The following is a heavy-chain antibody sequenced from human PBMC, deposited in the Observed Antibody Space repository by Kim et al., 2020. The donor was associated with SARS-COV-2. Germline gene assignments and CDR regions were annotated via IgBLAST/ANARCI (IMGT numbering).Heavy chain of an antibody. CDR2: ISYDGSNK. Sequence: GGSLRLSCAASGFTFSSYAMHWVRQAPGKGLEWVAVISYDGSNKYYADSVKGRFTISRDNSKNTLYLQMNSLRAEDTAVYYCARDGGLLWFGESPSFDPWGQGTLVTVSS. V-gene: IGHV3-30*04. CDR1: GFTFSSYA. CDR3: ARDGGLLWFGESPSFDP. D-gene: IGHD3-10*01. J-gene: IGHJ5*02.